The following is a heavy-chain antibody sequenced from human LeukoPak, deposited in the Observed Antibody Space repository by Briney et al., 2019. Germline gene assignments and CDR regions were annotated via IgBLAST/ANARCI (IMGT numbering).Heavy chain of an antibody. J-gene: IGHJ4*02. CDR3: ARGRYSSSRALGY. CDR1: GFTFGEYP. Sequence: LRLSCTASGFTFGEYPMSWIRQPPGKGLEWIGEINHSGSTNYNPSLKSRVTISVDTSKNQFSLKLSSVTAADTAVYYCARGRYSSSRALGYWGQGTLVTVSS. CDR2: INHSGST. V-gene: IGHV4-34*01. D-gene: IGHD6-13*01.